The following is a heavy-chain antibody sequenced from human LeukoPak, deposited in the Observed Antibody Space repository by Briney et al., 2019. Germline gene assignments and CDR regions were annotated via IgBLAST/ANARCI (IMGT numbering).Heavy chain of an antibody. CDR3: ARSVGGLWFGELLQQIDAFDI. Sequence: ASVKVSWKASGYTFIGYYMHWVRQAPGQGLEWMGWINPNSGGTNYAHKFQGRVTMTRDTSISTAYMELSRLRSDDTAVYYCARSVGGLWFGELLQQIDAFDIWGQGTMVTVSS. CDR2: INPNSGGT. J-gene: IGHJ3*02. D-gene: IGHD3-10*01. V-gene: IGHV1-2*02. CDR1: GYTFIGYY.